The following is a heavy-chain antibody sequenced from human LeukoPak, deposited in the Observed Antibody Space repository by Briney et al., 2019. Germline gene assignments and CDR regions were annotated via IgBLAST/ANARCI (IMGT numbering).Heavy chain of an antibody. CDR3: ARVKEASAFDI. CDR1: GFTFSSYA. CDR2: ISSSSSYI. V-gene: IGHV3-21*01. J-gene: IGHJ3*02. Sequence: PGRSLRLSCAASGFTFSSYAMHWVRQAPGKGLEWVSSISSSSSYIYQADSVRGRFTISRDNAKNSLYLQMNSLRAEDTAVYYCARVKEASAFDIWGQGTMVTVSS. D-gene: IGHD5-12*01.